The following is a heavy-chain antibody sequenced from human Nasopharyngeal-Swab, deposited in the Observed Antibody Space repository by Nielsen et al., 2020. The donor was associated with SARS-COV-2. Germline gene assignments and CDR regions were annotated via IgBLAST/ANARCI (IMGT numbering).Heavy chain of an antibody. CDR2: MNPNSGNT. J-gene: IGHJ6*02. D-gene: IGHD2-2*01. CDR3: ALPSAAYYYYGMDV. V-gene: IGHV1-8*03. Sequence: WVRQAPGQGLEWMGWMNPNSGNTGYAQKFQGRVTITRNTSISTAYMELRSLRSEDTAVYYCALPSAAYYYYGMDVWGQGTTVTVSS.